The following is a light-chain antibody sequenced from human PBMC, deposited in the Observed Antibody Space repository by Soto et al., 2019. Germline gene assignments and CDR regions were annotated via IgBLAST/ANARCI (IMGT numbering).Light chain of an antibody. V-gene: IGKV3-20*01. CDR2: AAS. Sequence: VLTKLLGALSMSHGERATLACRASRCGSTYLAWYQQKSGQAPRLLIYAASSMAIVLPDRFSGSGSATDFTLTISRVEPEDIAAYYCQQYCSSHTFGQGTKVDIK. CDR3: QQYCSSHT. J-gene: IGKJ1*01. CDR1: RCGSTY.